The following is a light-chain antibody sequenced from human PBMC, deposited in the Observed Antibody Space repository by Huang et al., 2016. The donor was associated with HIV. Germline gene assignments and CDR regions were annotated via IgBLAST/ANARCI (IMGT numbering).Light chain of an antibody. J-gene: IGKJ4*01. CDR2: LGS. CDR3: MQALQTLLT. Sequence: DIVMTQSPLSLPVTPGEPASISCRSSQSLLHSNGYNYLDWYLQKPGQSPHLLFYLGSNRASGVPDRLSGSGTGTDCTLNISRVEAEDVGVYYCMQALQTLLTFGGGTKVEIK. V-gene: IGKV2-28*01. CDR1: QSLLHSNGYNY.